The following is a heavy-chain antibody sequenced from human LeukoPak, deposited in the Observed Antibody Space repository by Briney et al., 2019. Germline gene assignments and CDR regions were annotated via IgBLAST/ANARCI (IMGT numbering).Heavy chain of an antibody. D-gene: IGHD2-2*01. CDR3: ARLGHCSSTSCFGQDY. CDR2: IYPGDSDT. J-gene: IGHJ4*02. CDR1: GYSFTSYW. Sequence: LGESLKISCKGSGYSFTSYWIGWVRQMPGKGLEWMGIIYPGDSDTRYSPSFQGQVTISADKSISTAYLQWSSLKASDTAMYYCARLGHCSSTSCFGQDYWGQGTLVTVSS. V-gene: IGHV5-51*01.